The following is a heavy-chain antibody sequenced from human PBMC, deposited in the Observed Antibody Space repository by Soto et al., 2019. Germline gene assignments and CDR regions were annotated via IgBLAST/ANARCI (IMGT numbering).Heavy chain of an antibody. V-gene: IGHV3-48*02. CDR3: ARAGSGSYPPGMFH. J-gene: IGHJ4*02. Sequence: EVQLVESGGGLVQPGGSLRLSCAASGFTFSSYSMNWVRQAPGKGLEWVSYISSSSSTIYYADSVKGRFTISRDNAKNSLYLQMNSLRDEDTAVYYCARAGSGSYPPGMFHWGQGTLVTVSS. D-gene: IGHD1-26*01. CDR1: GFTFSSYS. CDR2: ISSSSSTI.